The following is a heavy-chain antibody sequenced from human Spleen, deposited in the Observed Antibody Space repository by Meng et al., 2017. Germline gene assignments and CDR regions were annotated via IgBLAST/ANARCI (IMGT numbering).Heavy chain of an antibody. CDR1: GYNFPDYY. J-gene: IGHJ4*02. Sequence: ASVKVSCKPSGYNFPDYYIHWVRRAPGQGLEWMGRINPKSGDTHYAQKFQARVTMTGDTSISTAYMELSGLRSDDTAVYYCARDQELLSGNDYWGQGTLVTVSS. V-gene: IGHV1-2*06. CDR3: ARDQELLSGNDY. D-gene: IGHD1-26*01. CDR2: INPKSGDT.